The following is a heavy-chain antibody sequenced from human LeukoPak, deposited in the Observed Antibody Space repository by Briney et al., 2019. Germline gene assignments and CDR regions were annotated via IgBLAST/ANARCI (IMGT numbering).Heavy chain of an antibody. Sequence: GGSLRLSCAASGFTFSTYSMNWVRQAPGKGLEWVSYISSGSSTIYYADSVKGRFTISRDNAKNSLYLQMNSLRAEDTAVYYCARYSGSYSNDYWGQGTLVTVSS. CDR3: ARYSGSYSNDY. V-gene: IGHV3-48*01. D-gene: IGHD1-26*01. J-gene: IGHJ4*02. CDR1: GFTFSTYS. CDR2: ISSGSSTI.